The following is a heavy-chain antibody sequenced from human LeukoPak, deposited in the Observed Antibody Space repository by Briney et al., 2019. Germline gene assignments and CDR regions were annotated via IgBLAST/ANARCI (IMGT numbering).Heavy chain of an antibody. Sequence: PSETLSLTCAVYGGSFSGYYWSWIRQPPGKGLEWIGEINHSGSTNYNPSLKSRVTISVDTSKNQFSLKLSSVTAADTAVYYCARGVPDGYMDVWGKGTTVTVSS. J-gene: IGHJ6*03. CDR2: INHSGST. D-gene: IGHD1-14*01. CDR3: ARGVPDGYMDV. V-gene: IGHV4-34*01. CDR1: GGSFSGYY.